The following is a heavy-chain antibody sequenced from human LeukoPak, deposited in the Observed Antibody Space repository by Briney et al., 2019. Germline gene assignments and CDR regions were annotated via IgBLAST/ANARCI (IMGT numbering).Heavy chain of an antibody. CDR2: IWYDGSNK. D-gene: IGHD6-6*01. CDR1: GFTFSSYG. CDR3: ARTEAARSGDYMDV. J-gene: IGHJ6*03. Sequence: GGSLRLSCAASGFTFSSYGMHWVRQAPGKGLEWVAVIWYDGSNKYYADSVKGRFTISRDNSKNTLYLQMNSLRAEDTAVYYCARTEAARSGDYMDVWGKGTTVTVSS. V-gene: IGHV3-33*01.